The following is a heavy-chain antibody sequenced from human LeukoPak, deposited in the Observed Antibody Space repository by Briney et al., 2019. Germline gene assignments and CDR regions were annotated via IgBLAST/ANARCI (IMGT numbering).Heavy chain of an antibody. CDR3: ARVSRGNSVGGDY. V-gene: IGHV4-59*01. CDR1: GGSISTYF. D-gene: IGHD4-23*01. Sequence: WETLSLTCTVSGGSISTYFWSWVRQPPGKGLEWVGYIYYSGSTNYNPSLKSRVTISLDTSKNKFSLKLRSVTAADTAMYYCARVSRGNSVGGDYWGQGTLVTVSS. J-gene: IGHJ4*02. CDR2: IYYSGST.